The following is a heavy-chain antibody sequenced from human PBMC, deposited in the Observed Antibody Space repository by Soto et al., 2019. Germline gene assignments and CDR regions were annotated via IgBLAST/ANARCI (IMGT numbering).Heavy chain of an antibody. CDR1: GFTFSNAW. CDR3: RGTVVVTANLVL. V-gene: IGHV3-15*07. J-gene: IGHJ4*02. CDR2: IKSKTDGGTT. Sequence: KPGGSLRLSCAASGFTFSNAWMNWVRQAPGKGLEWVGRIKSKTDGGTTDYAAPVKGRFTISRDDSKNTLYLQMNSLKTEDTAVYYCRGTVVVTANLVLWGQGALVTVSS. D-gene: IGHD2-21*02.